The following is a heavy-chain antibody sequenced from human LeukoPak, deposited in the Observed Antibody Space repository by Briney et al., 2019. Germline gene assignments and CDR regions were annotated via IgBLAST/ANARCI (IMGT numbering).Heavy chain of an antibody. CDR1: GFTFSSYA. CDR3: AKSHSSGWYGLDY. Sequence: GGSLRLSCAASGFTFSSYAMSWVRQAPGKGLEWVSAISGSGGSTYYADSVKGRFTISRDNSKNTLYLQMNSLRAEDMAVYYCAKSHSSGWYGLDYWGQGTLVTVSS. V-gene: IGHV3-23*01. CDR2: ISGSGGST. J-gene: IGHJ4*02. D-gene: IGHD6-19*01.